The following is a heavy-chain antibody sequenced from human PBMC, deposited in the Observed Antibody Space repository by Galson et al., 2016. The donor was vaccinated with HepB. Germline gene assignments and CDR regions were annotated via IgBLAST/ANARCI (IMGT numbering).Heavy chain of an antibody. J-gene: IGHJ2*01. CDR3: AILFNRTDYPLWYFDL. D-gene: IGHD3/OR15-3a*01. CDR1: GYRFTSYY. Sequence: QSGAEVKKPGESLRISCEGSGYRFTSYYISWVRQMPGKGLEWMGRIDPSDSYINYSPSFQGRVTISADQSISTAYLRWSSLKASDTAIYYCAILFNRTDYPLWYFDLWGRGTLVTVSS. CDR2: IDPSDSYI. V-gene: IGHV5-10-1*01.